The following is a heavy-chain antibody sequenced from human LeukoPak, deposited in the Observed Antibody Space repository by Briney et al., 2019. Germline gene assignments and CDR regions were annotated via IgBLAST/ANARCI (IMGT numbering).Heavy chain of an antibody. D-gene: IGHD6-13*01. V-gene: IGHV1-2*02. CDR3: AREKGESSSWYRAFDY. Sequence: GASVKVSCKASGYSLTSYGISWVRQAPGQGLEWMGWINPNSGGTNYAQKFQGRVTMTRDTSISTAHMELSRLRSDDTAVYYCAREKGESSSWYRAFDYWGQGTLVTVSS. CDR1: GYSLTSYG. CDR2: INPNSGGT. J-gene: IGHJ4*02.